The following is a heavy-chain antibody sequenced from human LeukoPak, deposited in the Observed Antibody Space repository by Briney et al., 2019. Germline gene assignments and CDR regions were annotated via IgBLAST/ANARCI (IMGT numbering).Heavy chain of an antibody. J-gene: IGHJ4*02. CDR1: GGTFSSYS. V-gene: IGHV1-69*05. CDR2: ISPIFGTA. D-gene: IGHD3-10*01. CDR3: ASEYSYGSGSYYNRYFDY. Sequence: ASVKVSCKAPGGTFSSYSISGVRQAPGQGLEWMGGISPIFGTANYAQKFQGRVTITTDESTSTAYMELSSLRSEDTAVYYSASEYSYGSGSYYNRYFDYWGQGPLVTVSS.